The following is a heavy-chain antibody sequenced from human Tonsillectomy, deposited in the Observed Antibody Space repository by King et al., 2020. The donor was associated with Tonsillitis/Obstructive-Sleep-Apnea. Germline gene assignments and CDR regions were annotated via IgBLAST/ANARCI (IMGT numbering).Heavy chain of an antibody. V-gene: IGHV3-30*01. CDR3: AREIAVAGIGGYFDY. D-gene: IGHD6-19*01. CDR2: ISYDGSNK. Sequence: VQLVESGGGVVQPGRSLRLSCAASGFTFGSYVMHWVRQAPGKGLEWVAVISYDGSNKYCADSVGGRFTISRDNSRNTLYLQMNSLRAEDTAVYYCAREIAVAGIGGYFDYWGQGTLVTVSS. J-gene: IGHJ4*02. CDR1: GFTFGSYV.